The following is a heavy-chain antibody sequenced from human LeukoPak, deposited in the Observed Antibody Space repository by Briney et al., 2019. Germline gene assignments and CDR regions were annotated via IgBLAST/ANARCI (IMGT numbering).Heavy chain of an antibody. D-gene: IGHD5-24*01. J-gene: IGHJ4*02. Sequence: PGGSLRLSCAASGFTFSSYTMNWVRQAPGKGLEWVSSITSSSRYIYYADSVKGRFTISRDNAKNSLYLQMNSLRAEDTAVYYCARESMATIDYWGQGTLVTVSS. V-gene: IGHV3-21*01. CDR3: ARESMATIDY. CDR2: ITSSSRYI. CDR1: GFTFSSYT.